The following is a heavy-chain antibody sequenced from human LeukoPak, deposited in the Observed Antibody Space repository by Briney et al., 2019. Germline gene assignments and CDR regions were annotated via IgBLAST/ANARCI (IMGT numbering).Heavy chain of an antibody. V-gene: IGHV3-21*01. J-gene: IGHJ3*02. Sequence: PGGSLRLSCAASGFTFSSYSMNWVRQAPGKGLEWVSSISSSSSYIYYADSVKGRFTISRDNAKNSLYLQMNSLRAEDTAVYYCARTSSGYQYDAFDIWGQGTMVTVSS. D-gene: IGHD3-22*01. CDR3: ARTSSGYQYDAFDI. CDR2: ISSSSSYI. CDR1: GFTFSSYS.